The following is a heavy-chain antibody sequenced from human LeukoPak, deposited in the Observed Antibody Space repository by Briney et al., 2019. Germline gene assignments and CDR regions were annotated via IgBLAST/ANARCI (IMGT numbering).Heavy chain of an antibody. D-gene: IGHD1-14*01. CDR2: VYSGGTT. V-gene: IGHV3-66*01. Sequence: GGSLRLSCAASGFTVSSSYMTWVRQAPGRGLEWVSLVYSGGTTYYADAVKGRFTISRDDSKNMLYLQMNSLRAEDTAVYYCARNFYYYYNMDVWGQGTTVTVSS. CDR3: ARNFYYYYNMDV. CDR1: GFTVSSSY. J-gene: IGHJ6*02.